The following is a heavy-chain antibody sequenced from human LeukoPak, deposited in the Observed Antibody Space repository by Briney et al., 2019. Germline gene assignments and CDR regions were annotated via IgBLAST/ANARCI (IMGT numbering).Heavy chain of an antibody. CDR1: GFTFSSYG. CDR3: AKGVSSPHLYYSDY. CDR2: IRYDGSNK. J-gene: IGHJ4*02. Sequence: GGSLRLSCAASGFTFSSYGMHWVRQAPGKGLEWVAFIRYDGSNKFYADSVKGRFTISRDNSKNTLFLQMNSLRTEDTALYYCAKGVSSPHLYYSDYWGQGTLVTVSS. V-gene: IGHV3-30*02.